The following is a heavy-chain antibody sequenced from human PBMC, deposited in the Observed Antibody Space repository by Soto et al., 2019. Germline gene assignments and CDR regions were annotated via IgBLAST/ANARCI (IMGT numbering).Heavy chain of an antibody. V-gene: IGHV2-5*02. CDR2: IYWDDDK. CDR3: ALILRIAVAHGQFDV. Sequence: SGPTLVNPTQTLTLTCTFSGFSLSTSGVGVGWIRQPPGKALEWLALIYWDDDKRYSPSLKSRLTITKDTSKNQVVLTMTNMDPVDTATYYCALILRIAVAHGQFDVWGQGSLVPVAS. J-gene: IGHJ4*02. D-gene: IGHD6-19*01. CDR1: GFSLSTSGVG.